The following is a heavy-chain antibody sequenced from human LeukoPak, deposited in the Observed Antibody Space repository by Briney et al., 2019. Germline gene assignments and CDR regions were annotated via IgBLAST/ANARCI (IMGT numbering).Heavy chain of an antibody. Sequence: SETLSLTCTVSGGSISTYYWSWIRQPPGKGLEWIGYIYYSGSTNYNPSLKSRVTISVDTSKNQFSLKLSSVTAADTAVYYCARLGTSDYGDYWGQGTLVTVSS. J-gene: IGHJ4*02. CDR3: ARLGTSDYGDY. CDR2: IYYSGST. D-gene: IGHD1-1*01. CDR1: GGSISTYY. V-gene: IGHV4-59*08.